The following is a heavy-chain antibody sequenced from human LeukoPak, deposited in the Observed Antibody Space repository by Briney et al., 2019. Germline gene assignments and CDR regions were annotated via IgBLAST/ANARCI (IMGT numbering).Heavy chain of an antibody. J-gene: IGHJ4*02. D-gene: IGHD6-19*01. CDR3: ARSREQWLVNFDY. CDR1: GYTFSRHV. CDR2: INTNTGNP. Sequence: ASVKVSCKASGYTFSRHVMNWVRQAPGQGLEWMGWINTNTGNPTYAQGFTGRFVFSLDTSVSTAYLQISSLKAEDTAVYYCARSREQWLVNFDYWGQGTLVTVSS. V-gene: IGHV7-4-1*02.